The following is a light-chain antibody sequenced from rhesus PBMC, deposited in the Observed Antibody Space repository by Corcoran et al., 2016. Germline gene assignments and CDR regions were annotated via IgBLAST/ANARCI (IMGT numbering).Light chain of an antibody. CDR3: QHSYTIPFT. CDR2: GAS. V-gene: IGKV1-74*01. J-gene: IGKJ3*01. Sequence: DIQMTQSPSSLSASVGDRVTITCRASENVNKFLHWYQQKPGKAPKLLIYGASTLQSEVPSRFSGSGSWTDFSLTISSLQPEDFATYYCQHSYTIPFTFGPGTKLDIK. CDR1: ENVNKF.